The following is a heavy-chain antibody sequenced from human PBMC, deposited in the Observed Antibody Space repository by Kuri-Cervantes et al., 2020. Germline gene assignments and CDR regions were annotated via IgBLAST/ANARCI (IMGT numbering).Heavy chain of an antibody. V-gene: IGHV4-4*02. D-gene: IGHD3-16*01. J-gene: IGHJ4*02. Sequence: SETLSLTCEGSGGSISSSNWWSWVRQPPGKGLEWIGEIYQTGSTTYNPSLKSRVTISLDTSKNQFSLKMNSVTAADTAVYFCGSRPYHDYVRETDYWGQGTLVTVSS. CDR1: GGSISSSNW. CDR2: IYQTGST. CDR3: GSRPYHDYVRETDY.